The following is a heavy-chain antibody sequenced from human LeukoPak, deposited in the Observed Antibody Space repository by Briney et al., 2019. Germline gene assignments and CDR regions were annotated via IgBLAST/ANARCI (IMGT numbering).Heavy chain of an antibody. CDR3: AKVMKGSERLTMVRGVIIKTAGLYYMDV. V-gene: IGHV3-23*01. CDR2: ISASGGST. Sequence: GGSLRLSCAASGFTLSSYAMSWVRQAPGKGLEWVSSISASGGSTNYADSVKGRFTISRDNSKNTVYLQMSSLRAEDTAVYYCAKVMKGSERLTMVRGVIIKTAGLYYMDVWGKGTTVTVSS. D-gene: IGHD3-10*01. J-gene: IGHJ6*03. CDR1: GFTLSSYA.